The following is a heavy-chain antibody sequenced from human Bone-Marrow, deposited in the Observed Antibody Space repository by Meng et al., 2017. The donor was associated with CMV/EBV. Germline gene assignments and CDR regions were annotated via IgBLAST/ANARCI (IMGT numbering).Heavy chain of an antibody. CDR1: GYTFTGYY. CDR3: ARNLLVVTATDALDI. CDR2: INPNSGGT. D-gene: IGHD2-21*02. V-gene: IGHV1-2*02. J-gene: IGHJ3*02. Sequence: ASVKVSCKASGYTFTGYYMHWVRQAPGQGLEWMGWINPNSGGTNYAQKFQGRVTMTRDTSISTAYMELSRLRSDDTAVYYCARNLLVVTATDALDIWGQGTMVTVSS.